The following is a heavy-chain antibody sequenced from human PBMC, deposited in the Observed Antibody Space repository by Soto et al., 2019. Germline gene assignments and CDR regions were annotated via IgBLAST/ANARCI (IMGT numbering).Heavy chain of an antibody. V-gene: IGHV1-3*01. J-gene: IGHJ5*02. Sequence: QVQLVQSGAEVKKPGASVKVSCKASGYTFTSYAMHWVRQAPGQRLEWMGWINAGNGNTKYSQKFQGRVTITRDTSASTAYMELNSLRSEDTAVYYCAREILWFGAYPNPNWFDPWGQGTLVTVSS. D-gene: IGHD3-10*01. CDR1: GYTFTSYA. CDR3: AREILWFGAYPNPNWFDP. CDR2: INAGNGNT.